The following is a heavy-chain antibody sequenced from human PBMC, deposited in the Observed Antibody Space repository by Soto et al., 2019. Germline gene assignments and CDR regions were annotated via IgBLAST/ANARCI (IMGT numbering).Heavy chain of an antibody. V-gene: IGHV2-5*02. CDR3: AHIVVAGLGYYFDY. D-gene: IGHD6-19*01. CDR2: IYWDDDK. J-gene: IGHJ4*02. Sequence: QITLKESGPTLVKPTQTLTLTCTFSGFSLSSTRMAVGWIRQPPGKALEWLALIYWDDDKRYSPFLKSRLTITKDTSKIPVALTMSTMDPVDTARYYCAHIVVAGLGYYFDYWGKGTLVTVSS. CDR1: GFSLSSTRMA.